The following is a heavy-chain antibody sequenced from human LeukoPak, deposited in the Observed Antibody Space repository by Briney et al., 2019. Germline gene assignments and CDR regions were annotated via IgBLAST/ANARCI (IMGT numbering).Heavy chain of an antibody. CDR2: ISGSGGST. CDR3: AKDYCSSTSCLADY. D-gene: IGHD2-2*01. J-gene: IGHJ4*02. Sequence: GGSLRLSCAASGFTFSSYAMSWVRQAPGKGLEWVSAISGSGGSTYYADSVKGRFTISRDNSKNTLYLQMNSLRAEDTAVYYCAKDYCSSTSCLADYWGQGTLVTVSS. V-gene: IGHV3-23*01. CDR1: GFTFSSYA.